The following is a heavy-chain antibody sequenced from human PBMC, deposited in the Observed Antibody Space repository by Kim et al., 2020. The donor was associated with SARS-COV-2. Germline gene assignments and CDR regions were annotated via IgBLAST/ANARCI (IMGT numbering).Heavy chain of an antibody. CDR2: GNGNT. J-gene: IGHJ4*02. V-gene: IGHV1-3*01. CDR3: LGGFYFDY. D-gene: IGHD3-16*01. Sequence: GNGNTIYSQQFQGRVTFTTDTSASTAYMELRFLRSEDSAVYYCLGGFYFDYWGQGTLVTVSS.